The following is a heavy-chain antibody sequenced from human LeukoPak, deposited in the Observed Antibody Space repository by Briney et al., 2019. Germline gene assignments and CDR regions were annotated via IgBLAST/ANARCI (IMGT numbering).Heavy chain of an antibody. CDR3: ARFELGAYYFDY. Sequence: PGGSLRLSCAASGFTFSSYAMHSVRQAPGTGLEYVSAICSNGGSTYYANSVKGRFTISGDNSKNTLYLQMGSLRAEDMAVYYCARFELGAYYFDYWGQGTLVTVSS. J-gene: IGHJ4*02. V-gene: IGHV3-64*01. D-gene: IGHD1-26*01. CDR1: GFTFSSYA. CDR2: ICSNGGST.